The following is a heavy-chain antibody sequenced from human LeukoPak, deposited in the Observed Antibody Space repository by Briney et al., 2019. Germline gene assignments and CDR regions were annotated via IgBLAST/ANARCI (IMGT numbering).Heavy chain of an antibody. V-gene: IGHV4-4*02. J-gene: IGHJ1*01. CDR2: IYHSGST. D-gene: IGHD6-19*01. CDR3: ARVARMAVAGKRGYFQH. Sequence: SSETLSLTCAVSGGSISSSNWWSWVRQPPGKGLEWIGEIYHSGSTNYNPSLKSRVTISVDKSKNQFSLKLSSVTAADTAVYYCARVARMAVAGKRGYFQHWGQGTLVTVSS. CDR1: GGSISSSNW.